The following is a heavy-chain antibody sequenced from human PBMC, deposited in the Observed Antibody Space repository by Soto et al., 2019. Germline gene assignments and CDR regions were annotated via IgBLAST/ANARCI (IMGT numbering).Heavy chain of an antibody. CDR2: IYYSGST. J-gene: IGHJ4*02. D-gene: IGHD2-21*01. CDR1: GGSISSGGYY. CDR3: AGDRRSYFDY. V-gene: IGHV4-31*03. Sequence: SETLSLACTVSGGSISSGGYYWSWIRQHPGKGMEWIGYIYYSGSTYYNPSLKSRVTISVDTSKNQFSLKLSSVTAADTAVYYCAGDRRSYFDYWGQGTLVTVSS.